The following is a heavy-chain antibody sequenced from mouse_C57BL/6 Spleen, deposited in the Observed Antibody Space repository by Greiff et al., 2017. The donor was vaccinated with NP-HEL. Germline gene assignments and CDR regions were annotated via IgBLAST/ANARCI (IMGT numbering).Heavy chain of an antibody. D-gene: IGHD1-1*01. CDR1: GYTFTEYT. CDR2: FYPGSGSI. CDR3: ASHARDYYGSSRNCCDY. V-gene: IGHV1-62-2*01. Sequence: VQLQESGAELVKPGASVKLSCKASGYTFTEYTIHWVKQRPGQGLEWIGWFYPGSGSIKYNEKFKDKATLTADKSSRTAYMELSSLPSEDSAVYFCASHARDYYGSSRNCCDYWGQGTTLTVSS. J-gene: IGHJ2*01.